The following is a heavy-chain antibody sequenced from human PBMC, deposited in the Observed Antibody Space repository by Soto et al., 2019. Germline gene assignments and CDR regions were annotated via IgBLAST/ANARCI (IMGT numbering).Heavy chain of an antibody. CDR2: IRDSGDT. CDR3: VRQGFGALHGLVDV. J-gene: IGHJ6*02. Sequence: QVQLQESGPGLVKPSETLSLICSDSGGSISSHNWGWIRLPPGKGLEWIGYIRDSGDTSYNPSLTSRITMSLDTSKKAFSLKLPSVTAAYTAVYYCVRQGFGALHGLVDVWGQGTTVTVSS. CDR1: GGSISSHN. V-gene: IGHV4-59*08. D-gene: IGHD3-10*01.